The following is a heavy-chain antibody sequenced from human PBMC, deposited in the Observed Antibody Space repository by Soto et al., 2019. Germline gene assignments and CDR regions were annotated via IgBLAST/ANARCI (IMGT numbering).Heavy chain of an antibody. CDR1: GFTFSDYY. V-gene: IGHV3-11*01. Sequence: NPGGSLRLSCAASGFTFSDYYMSWIRQAPGKGLEWVSYISSSGSTIYYADSVKGRFTISRDNAKNSLYLQMNSLRAEDTAVHYCATVPRGIARGAFDIWGQGTMVTVSS. CDR3: ATVPRGIARGAFDI. D-gene: IGHD6-13*01. J-gene: IGHJ3*02. CDR2: ISSSGSTI.